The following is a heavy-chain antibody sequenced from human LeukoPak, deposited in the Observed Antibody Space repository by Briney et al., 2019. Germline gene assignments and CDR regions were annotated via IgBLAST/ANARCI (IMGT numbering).Heavy chain of an antibody. CDR1: GGSISSHY. Sequence: SETLSFTCTVSGGSISSHYWSWIRQPPGKGLEWIGYIYYSGSTNYNPSLKSRVTISVDTSKNQFSLKLTSVTAADTAVYYCASRKPKELYLDYWGQGTLVTVSS. CDR2: IYYSGST. D-gene: IGHD1-26*01. J-gene: IGHJ4*02. CDR3: ASRKPKELYLDY. V-gene: IGHV4-59*11.